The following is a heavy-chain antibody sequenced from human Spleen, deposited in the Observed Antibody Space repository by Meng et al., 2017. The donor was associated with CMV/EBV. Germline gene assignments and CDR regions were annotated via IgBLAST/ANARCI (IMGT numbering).Heavy chain of an antibody. CDR1: GASISLGGYY. CDR2: TGGSGLTS. CDR3: ARLTSGPFALRYDSSAYYYYPDH. J-gene: IGHJ5*02. D-gene: IGHD3-22*01. V-gene: IGHV3-11*04. Sequence: GESLKISCTVSGASISLGGYYWSWVRQAPGKGLEWVSVTGGSGLTSRYADSVKGRFTISRDNAKNSLYLQMNSLGAEDTAVYYCARLTSGPFALRYDSSAYYYYPDHWGQGTLVTVSS.